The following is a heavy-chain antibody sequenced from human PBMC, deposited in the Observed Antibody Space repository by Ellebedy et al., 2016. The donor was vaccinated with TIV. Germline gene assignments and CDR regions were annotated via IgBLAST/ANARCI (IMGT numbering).Heavy chain of an antibody. CDR3: SVWFDP. J-gene: IGHJ5*02. CDR1: GFTFSSYA. V-gene: IGHV3-15*01. Sequence: GESLKISCAASGFTFSSYAMSWVRQAPGKGLEWVGRIKSKTDGGTTDYAAPVKGRFTISRDDSKNTLYLQMNSLKTEDTAVYYCSVWFDPWGQGTLVTVSS. CDR2: IKSKTDGGTT.